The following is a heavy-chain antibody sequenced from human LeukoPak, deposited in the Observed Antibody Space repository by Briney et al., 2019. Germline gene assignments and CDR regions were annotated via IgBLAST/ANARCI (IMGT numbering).Heavy chain of an antibody. J-gene: IGHJ4*02. V-gene: IGHV3-23*01. CDR1: GFTFSSYA. CDR2: ISGSGGST. D-gene: IGHD2-21*01. CDR3: ARDCGGDCYYDY. Sequence: QPGGSLRFSCAASGFTFSSYAMSWVRQAPGKGLEWVSAISGSGGSTYYADSVKGRFTISRDNSKNTLYLQMNSLRAEDTAVYYCARDCGGDCYYDYWGQGTLVTVSS.